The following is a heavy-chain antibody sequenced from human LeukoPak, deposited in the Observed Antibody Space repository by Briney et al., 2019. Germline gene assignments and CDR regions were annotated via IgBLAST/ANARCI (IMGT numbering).Heavy chain of an antibody. CDR3: TRAGYGYYFEY. J-gene: IGHJ4*02. CDR1: GFSFSSYR. CDR2: ISSASSYI. D-gene: IGHD5-18*01. V-gene: IGHV3-21*01. Sequence: GGSLRLSCIASGFSFSSYRMNWVRQAPGKGLEWVSYISSASSYIYYADSVKGRFTISRDNAKNSLYLQMNSLSVEDTAVYYCTRAGYGYYFEYWGQGTLVTVSS.